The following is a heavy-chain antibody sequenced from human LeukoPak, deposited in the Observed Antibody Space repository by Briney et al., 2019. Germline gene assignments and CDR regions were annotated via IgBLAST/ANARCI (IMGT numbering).Heavy chain of an antibody. V-gene: IGHV4-59*08. CDR3: ARVPGKYNYGSGSYHNWFDP. CDR1: GGSISSYY. D-gene: IGHD3-10*01. Sequence: PSETLSLTCTVSGGSISSYYWSWIRQPPGKGLEWIGYIYYSGSTNYNPSLKSRVTISVDTSKNQFSLKLSSVTAADTAVYYCARVPGKYNYGSGSYHNWFDPWGQGTLVTVSS. J-gene: IGHJ5*02. CDR2: IYYSGST.